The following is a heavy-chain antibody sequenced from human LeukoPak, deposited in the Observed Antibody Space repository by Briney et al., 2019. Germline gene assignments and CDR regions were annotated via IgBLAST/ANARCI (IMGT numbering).Heavy chain of an antibody. CDR2: INSDGSST. D-gene: IGHD5-18*01. Sequence: GGSLRLSCAASGFTFSSYWMHWVRQAPGKGLVWVSRINSDGSSTSYADSVKGRFTISRDNAKNTLYLQMNSLRAEDTAVYYCARGPSLAMAPWYYYGMDVWGQGTTVTVSS. J-gene: IGHJ6*02. CDR1: GFTFSSYW. CDR3: ARGPSLAMAPWYYYGMDV. V-gene: IGHV3-74*01.